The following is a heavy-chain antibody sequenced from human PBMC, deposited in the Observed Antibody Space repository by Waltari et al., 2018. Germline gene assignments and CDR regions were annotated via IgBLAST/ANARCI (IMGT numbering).Heavy chain of an antibody. V-gene: IGHV3-30*18. CDR2: ISYDGRTT. D-gene: IGHD2-21*01. CDR3: AKGGGEEY. Sequence: QVQVVESGGGVVQPGRSLRLSCSASGFIFNNYGLVWLRQSPGKGLEWVAFISYDGRTTHYAESVKGRFTISRDSSTNTLYLQMNSLRVEDSALYHCAKGGGEEYWGQGTLVSVSS. J-gene: IGHJ4*02. CDR1: GFIFNNYG.